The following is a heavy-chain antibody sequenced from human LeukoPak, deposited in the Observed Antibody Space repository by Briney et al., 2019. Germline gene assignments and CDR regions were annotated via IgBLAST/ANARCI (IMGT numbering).Heavy chain of an antibody. CDR1: GFTFSSYG. J-gene: IGHJ4*02. V-gene: IGHV3-33*01. CDR2: IWYDGSNK. D-gene: IGHD6-19*01. CDR3: ARLGSGWSVDY. Sequence: GGSLRLSCAASGFTFSSYGMHWVRQAPGKGLEWVAVIWYDGSNKYYADSVKGRFTISRDNSKNTLSLQMNSLRAEDTAVYYCARLGSGWSVDYWGQGTLVTVSS.